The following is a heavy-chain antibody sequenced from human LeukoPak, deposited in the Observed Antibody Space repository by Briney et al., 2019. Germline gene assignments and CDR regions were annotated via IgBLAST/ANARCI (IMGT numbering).Heavy chain of an antibody. V-gene: IGHV1-2*04. Sequence: HEASVKVSCKASGYTFTGYYMHWVRQAPGQGLEWMGWINPNSGGTNYAQKFQGWVTMTRDTSISTAYMELSRLRSDDTAVYYCARGRQKSIAATKVSPPPSGYSYGYCDYWGQGTLVTVSS. CDR3: ARGRQKSIAATKVSPPPSGYSYGYCDY. D-gene: IGHD5-18*01. CDR1: GYTFTGYY. CDR2: INPNSGGT. J-gene: IGHJ4*02.